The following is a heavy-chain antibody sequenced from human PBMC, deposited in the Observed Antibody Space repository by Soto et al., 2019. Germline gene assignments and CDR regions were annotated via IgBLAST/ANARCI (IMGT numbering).Heavy chain of an antibody. D-gene: IGHD2-15*01. Sequence: QVQLVESGGGVVQPGRSLRLSCAASGFTFSSYGMYWVRQAPGKGLEWVASISYDGTKKYYGDSVKGRFTISRDNSKNTLYLQVNSLRSEDTAVYYCSKGVEDWFDPWGQGTLVTGSS. CDR3: SKGVEDWFDP. CDR1: GFTFSSYG. J-gene: IGHJ5*02. CDR2: ISYDGTKK. V-gene: IGHV3-30*18.